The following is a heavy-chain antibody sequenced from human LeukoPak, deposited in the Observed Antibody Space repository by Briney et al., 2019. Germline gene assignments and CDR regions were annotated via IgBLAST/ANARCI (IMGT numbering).Heavy chain of an antibody. CDR2: ISGSGGST. V-gene: IGHV3-23*01. CDR1: GFTFSSYA. Sequence: PGGSLRLSCAASGFTFSSYAMSWVRQAPGKGLEWVSGISGSGGSTYHADSVKGRFTISRDNSKNTLYLQMNSLRAEDTAVYYCAKANIRVFDFDYWGQGTLVTVSS. CDR3: AKANIRVFDFDY. J-gene: IGHJ4*02. D-gene: IGHD2/OR15-2a*01.